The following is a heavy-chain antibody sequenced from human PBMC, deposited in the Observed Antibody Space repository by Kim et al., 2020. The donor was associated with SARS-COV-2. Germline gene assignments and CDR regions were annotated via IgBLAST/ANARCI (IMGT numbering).Heavy chain of an antibody. CDR3: AREWGPVVTRGKYTYYYGADV. CDR2: INVDNGIT. CDR1: GYTFTNYA. D-gene: IGHD2-21*02. Sequence: ASVKVSCKASGYTFTNYAIHWVRQAPGQRLEWLGWINVDNGITKYSQKFQARVTISRDTSASTVYMDLRSLRSEDTAVYYCAREWGPVVTRGKYTYYYGADVWGRGTTVTVSS. V-gene: IGHV1-3*01. J-gene: IGHJ6*02.